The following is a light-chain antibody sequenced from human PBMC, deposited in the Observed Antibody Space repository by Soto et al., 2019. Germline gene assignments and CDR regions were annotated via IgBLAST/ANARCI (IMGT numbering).Light chain of an antibody. Sequence: EIVMTQSPATLSLSPGERSTLSCRASQSVSSNLVWYQQKPGQAPRLLIYGASTRATGIPARFSGSGSGTEFTLTISSLQSEDFAVYYCQQYNNWPLTFGGGTKVDIK. CDR1: QSVSSN. CDR3: QQYNNWPLT. V-gene: IGKV3-15*01. CDR2: GAS. J-gene: IGKJ4*01.